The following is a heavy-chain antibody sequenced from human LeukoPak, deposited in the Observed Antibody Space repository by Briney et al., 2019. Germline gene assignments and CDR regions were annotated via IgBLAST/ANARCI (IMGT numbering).Heavy chain of an antibody. J-gene: IGHJ6*02. CDR3: ARVAGAAAGSWERPTEYYYYYYGMDV. V-gene: IGHV1-8*01. CDR2: MNPNSGNT. D-gene: IGHD6-13*01. Sequence: ASVKVSCKASGYTFTSYDINWVRQATGQGLEWMGWMNPNSGNTGYAQKFQGRVTMTRNTSISTAYMELSSLRSEDTAVYYSARVAGAAAGSWERPTEYYYYYYGMDVWGQGTTVTVSS. CDR1: GYTFTSYD.